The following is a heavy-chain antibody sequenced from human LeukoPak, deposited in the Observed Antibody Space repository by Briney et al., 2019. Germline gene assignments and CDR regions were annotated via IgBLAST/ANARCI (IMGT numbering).Heavy chain of an antibody. CDR1: GFAFNSYE. CDR2: ISSSGSIK. J-gene: IGHJ4*02. V-gene: IGHV3-48*03. Sequence: GGSLRLSCIASGFAFNSYEMNWVRQAPGKGLEWVSYISSSGSIKHYADSVKGRFTISRDNAKNSLYLQMNSLRAEDTAVYYCARARYTSGWEPLDYWGQGTLVTVSS. D-gene: IGHD6-19*01. CDR3: ARARYTSGWEPLDY.